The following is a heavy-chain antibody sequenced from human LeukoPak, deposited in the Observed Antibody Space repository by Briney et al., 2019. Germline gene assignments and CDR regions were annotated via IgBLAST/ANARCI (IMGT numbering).Heavy chain of an antibody. CDR2: ISKGGRTA. D-gene: IGHD2/OR15-2a*01. J-gene: IGHJ4*02. V-gene: IGHV3-48*03. Sequence: GGSLRLSCAASGFTFSSYEMNWVRQAPGKGLEWVSYISKGGRTAYYADSVKGRFTISRDNAKNSLYLQMSSLRAEDTAVYYCARFDGIFYYFDYWGQGTLVTVSS. CDR3: ARFDGIFYYFDY. CDR1: GFTFSSYE.